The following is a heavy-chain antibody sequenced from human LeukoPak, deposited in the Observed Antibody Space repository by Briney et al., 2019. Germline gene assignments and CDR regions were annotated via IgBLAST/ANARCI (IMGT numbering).Heavy chain of an antibody. CDR1: AFSFSSYW. CDR3: ARVPSRVVGATTNAFDI. J-gene: IGHJ3*02. D-gene: IGHD1-26*01. CDR2: VISDGSST. Sequence: PGGSLRLACAASAFSFSSYWMHWVRQVQGKGLVWVSRVISDGSSTSYADSVKGRFTISRDNAKNTLYLQMNSLRAEDTAVYYCARVPSRVVGATTNAFDIWGQGTMVTVSS. V-gene: IGHV3-74*01.